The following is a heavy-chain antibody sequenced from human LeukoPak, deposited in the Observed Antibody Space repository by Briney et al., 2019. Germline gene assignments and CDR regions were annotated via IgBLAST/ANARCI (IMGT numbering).Heavy chain of an antibody. Sequence: PSETLSLTCTVSGGSVSSGSYYWSWIRQPPGKGLEWIGYIYYSGSTNYNPSLKSRVTISVDTSKNQFSLKLSSVTAADTAVYYCARATAEWELKVFDPWGQGTLVTVSS. D-gene: IGHD1-26*01. J-gene: IGHJ5*02. CDR1: GGSVSSGSYY. CDR2: IYYSGST. CDR3: ARATAEWELKVFDP. V-gene: IGHV4-61*01.